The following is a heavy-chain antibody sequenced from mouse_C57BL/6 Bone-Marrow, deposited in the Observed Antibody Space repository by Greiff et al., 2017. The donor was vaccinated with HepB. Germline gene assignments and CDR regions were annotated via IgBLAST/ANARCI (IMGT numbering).Heavy chain of an antibody. J-gene: IGHJ2*01. Sequence: QVQLKQSGPGLVNPGASVKICYKTSGYTFHDSYMNWVKQRNGQGLEWIGKIGPGSGSTYYNEKFKGKATLTADKSSSTAYMQLSSLTSDYSAGYCCARSLHPFSFHHWGHG. D-gene: IGHD2-1*01. CDR1: GYTFHDSY. CDR3: ARSLHPFSFHH. CDR2: IGPGSGST. V-gene: IGHV1-77*01.